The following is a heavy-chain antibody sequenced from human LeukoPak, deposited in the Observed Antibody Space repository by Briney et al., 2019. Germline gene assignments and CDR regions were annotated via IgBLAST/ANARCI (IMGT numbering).Heavy chain of an antibody. CDR3: ARLKFYDSTGYSPGYYMDV. CDR1: GGPIISNY. V-gene: IGHV4-4*07. Sequence: SETLSLTCTVSGGPIISNYWSWIRQSAGTGLQWIGRIYGSGITDYNPSLKSRVTMSLDTSMKQFSLRLTSVTAADTAVYYCARLKFYDSTGYSPGYYMDVWGKGTTVSVFS. J-gene: IGHJ6*03. CDR2: IYGSGIT. D-gene: IGHD3-22*01.